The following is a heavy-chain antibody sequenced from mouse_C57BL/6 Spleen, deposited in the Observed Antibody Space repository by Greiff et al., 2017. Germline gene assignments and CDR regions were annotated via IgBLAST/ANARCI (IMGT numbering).Heavy chain of an antibody. V-gene: IGHV1-82*01. CDR2: IYPGDGDT. CDR1: GYAFSSSW. Sequence: LEESGPELVKPGASVKISCKASGYAFSSSWMNWVKQRPGKGLEWIGRIYPGDGDTNYNGKFKGKATLTADKSSSTAYMQLSSLTSEDSAVYFCARRGSSYEYFDVWGTGTTVTVSS. D-gene: IGHD1-1*01. CDR3: ARRGSSYEYFDV. J-gene: IGHJ1*03.